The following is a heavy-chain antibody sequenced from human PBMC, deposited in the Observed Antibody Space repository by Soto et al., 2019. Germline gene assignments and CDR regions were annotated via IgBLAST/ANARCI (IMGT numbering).Heavy chain of an antibody. Sequence: ASVKVSCQASGCTFSCYAIRWLRQAPRQGVECMGGIIPGVSTANDAHMFHGRVTISADDSTTTAFMEMSRMRSEDTTVYYAAHRCVAYDFYCFDPWGQGTLVTVSS. CDR3: AHRCVAYDFYCFDP. D-gene: IGHD3-3*01. V-gene: IGHV1-69*13. CDR2: IIPGVSTA. CDR1: GCTFSCYA. J-gene: IGHJ5*02.